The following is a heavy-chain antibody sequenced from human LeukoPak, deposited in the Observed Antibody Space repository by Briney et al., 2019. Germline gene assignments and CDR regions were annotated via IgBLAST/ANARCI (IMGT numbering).Heavy chain of an antibody. Sequence: GGSLRLSCAASGFTFSSYEMNWVRQAAGKGLEWVSSISSRSIYIYYADSVKGRFTISRDNAKNSPYLQMNSLRAEDTAVYYCATLGVRGAPYYFDYWGQGTLVTVSS. CDR2: ISSRSIYI. CDR1: GFTFSSYE. D-gene: IGHD3-10*01. CDR3: ATLGVRGAPYYFDY. J-gene: IGHJ4*02. V-gene: IGHV3-21*01.